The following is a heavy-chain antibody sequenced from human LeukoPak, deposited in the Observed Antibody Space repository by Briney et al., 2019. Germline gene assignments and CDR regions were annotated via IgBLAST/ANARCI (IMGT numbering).Heavy chain of an antibody. D-gene: IGHD6-13*01. J-gene: IGHJ4*02. CDR2: ISSSGSTI. CDR1: GFTFSDYY. V-gene: IGHV3-11*04. Sequence: PGGSLRLSCAASGFTFSDYYMSWIRQAPGKGLEWVSYISSSGSTIYYADSVKGRFTISRDNAKNSLYLQMNSLRAKDTAVYYCARDKFLGYSSSWYWGQGTLVTVSS. CDR3: ARDKFLGYSSSWY.